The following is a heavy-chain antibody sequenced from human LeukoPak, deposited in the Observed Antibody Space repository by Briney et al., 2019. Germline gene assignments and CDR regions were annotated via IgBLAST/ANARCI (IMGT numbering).Heavy chain of an antibody. V-gene: IGHV3-23*01. CDR2: ISGSGGNT. D-gene: IGHD1-7*01. CDR1: GFSFSSYA. CDR3: AKQYNWNYGGAFDI. J-gene: IGHJ3*02. Sequence: PGGSLRLSCAVSGFSFSSYAMSWVRQAPGKGLEWVSAISGSGGNTYYADSVKGRFTISRDNSKNTLYLQMNSLRAEDTAVYYCAKQYNWNYGGAFDIWGQGTMVTVSS.